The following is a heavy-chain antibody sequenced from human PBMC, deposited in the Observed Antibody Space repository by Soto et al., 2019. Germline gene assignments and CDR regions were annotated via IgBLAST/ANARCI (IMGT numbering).Heavy chain of an antibody. CDR1: GGSISSGNYY. J-gene: IGHJ4*02. CDR2: TSYSEST. CDR3: ATMGTPATGLYYFDY. D-gene: IGHD5-18*01. Sequence: PSETLSLTCTVSGGSISSGNYYWSWIRQPPGKGLEWIGFTSYSESTYYSLSLKSRVTISVDTSKNQFSLNLSFVTAADTAVYYCATMGTPATGLYYFDYWGQGTLVTVSS. V-gene: IGHV4-30-4*01.